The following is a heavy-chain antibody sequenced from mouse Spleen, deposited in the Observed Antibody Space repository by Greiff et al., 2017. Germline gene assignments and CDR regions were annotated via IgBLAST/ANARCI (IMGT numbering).Heavy chain of an antibody. J-gene: IGHJ1*03. D-gene: IGHD1-1*01. Sequence: VKLMESGPGLVQPSQSLSITCTVSGFSLTSYGVHWVRQSPGKGLEWLGVIWSGGSTDYNAAFISRLSISKDNSKSQVFFKMNSLQADDTAIYYCARALYYGSSYVDWYFDVWGTGTTVTVSS. V-gene: IGHV2-2*01. CDR3: ARALYYGSSYVDWYFDV. CDR2: IWSGGST. CDR1: GFSLTSYG.